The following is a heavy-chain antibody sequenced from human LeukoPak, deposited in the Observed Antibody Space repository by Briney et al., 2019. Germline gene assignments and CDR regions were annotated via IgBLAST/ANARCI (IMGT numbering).Heavy chain of an antibody. J-gene: IGHJ5*02. V-gene: IGHV3-30*04. CDR2: ISYDGSNK. CDR1: GFTFSSFV. D-gene: IGHD5-12*01. Sequence: GGSLRLSCAASGFTFSSFVIHWVRQAPGKGLEWVAGISYDGSNKYYADSVKGRFTISRDNSKNTLYLQMNSLRAEDTAVYYCARSAEAVDIVATMGANWFDPWGQGTLVTVSS. CDR3: ARSAEAVDIVATMGANWFDP.